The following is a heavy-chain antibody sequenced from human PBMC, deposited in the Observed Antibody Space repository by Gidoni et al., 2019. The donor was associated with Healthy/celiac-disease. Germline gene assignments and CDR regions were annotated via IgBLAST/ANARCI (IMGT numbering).Heavy chain of an antibody. Sequence: QVQLLESGGGVVQPGWFLRLSSAASGFTFSSYGMHWVRQAPGKGLEWVAVISYDGSNKYYADSVKGRFTISRDNSKNTLYLQMNSLRAEDTAVYYCAKASASMIVVVIGPHYFDYWGQGTLVTVSS. V-gene: IGHV3-30*18. J-gene: IGHJ4*02. CDR1: GFTFSSYG. CDR3: AKASASMIVVVIGPHYFDY. CDR2: ISYDGSNK. D-gene: IGHD3-22*01.